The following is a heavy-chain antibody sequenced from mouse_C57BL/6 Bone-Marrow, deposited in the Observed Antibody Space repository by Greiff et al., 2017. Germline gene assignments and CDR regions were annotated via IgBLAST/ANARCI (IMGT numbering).Heavy chain of an antibody. CDR1: GYTFTSYW. J-gene: IGHJ3*01. V-gene: IGHV1-50*01. D-gene: IGHD1-1*01. CDR3: AREKYYGSSYWFAY. Sequence: QVQLQQPGAELVKPGASVKLSCKASGYTFTSYWMQWVKQRPGQGLEWIGEIDPSDSYTNYNQKFKGKATFTVDTSSSTAYMQLSSLTSEDSAVYYCAREKYYGSSYWFAYWGQGTLVTVSA. CDR2: IDPSDSYT.